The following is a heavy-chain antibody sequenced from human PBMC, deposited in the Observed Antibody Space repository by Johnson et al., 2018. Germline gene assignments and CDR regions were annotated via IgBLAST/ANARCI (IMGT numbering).Heavy chain of an antibody. Sequence: VQLVESGGGLVQXGGSLRLXCAASGFTFSGYSMNWVRQAPGKGLEWVSYISRSSRTIYYAHSVKGRFTISRDNARNSLYLQMTSLRAEDTAVYYCARSLTYYFDSSGYYLEYFHHWGQGTLVTVSS. CDR3: ARSLTYYFDSSGYYLEYFHH. J-gene: IGHJ1*01. CDR1: GFTFSGYS. D-gene: IGHD3-22*01. CDR2: ISRSSRTI. V-gene: IGHV3-48*01.